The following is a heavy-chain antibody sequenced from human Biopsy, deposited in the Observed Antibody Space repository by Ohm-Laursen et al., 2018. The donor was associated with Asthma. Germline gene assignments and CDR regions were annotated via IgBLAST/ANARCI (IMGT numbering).Heavy chain of an antibody. CDR1: GYTFNSAG. J-gene: IGHJ6*02. V-gene: IGHV1-18*01. Sequence: SVKVSCKASGYTFNSAGITWVRQAPGRGLEWMGWISVYNGNTKVAQKLQDRVTMITDTSTSTAYMELRSLRSDDTAVYFCARAVDYSHYYGIDVWGQGTTVTVS. D-gene: IGHD3-10*01. CDR3: ARAVDYSHYYGIDV. CDR2: ISVYNGNT.